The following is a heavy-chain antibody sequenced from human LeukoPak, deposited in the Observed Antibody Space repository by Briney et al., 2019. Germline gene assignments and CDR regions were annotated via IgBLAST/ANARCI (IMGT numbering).Heavy chain of an antibody. CDR1: GDSISSGGSY. D-gene: IGHD5-24*01. V-gene: IGHV4-39*01. CDR3: ARPRDGYHNGGIHFDY. J-gene: IGHJ4*02. Sequence: PSETLSLTCTVSGDSISSGGSYWGWIRQPPGKGLEWIGNMYFSGSTYYNPSLKSRVTISVDTSKAQFSLNLSSVTAADTAIYYCARPRDGYHNGGIHFDYWGQGTLVTVSA. CDR2: MYFSGST.